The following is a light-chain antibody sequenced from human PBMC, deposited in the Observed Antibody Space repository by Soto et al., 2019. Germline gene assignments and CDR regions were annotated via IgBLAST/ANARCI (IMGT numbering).Light chain of an antibody. CDR1: SSNIGSNS. V-gene: IGLV1-44*01. CDR3: AAWDDSLNGREV. Sequence: QSALTQPPSASGTPGQSVTISCSGSSSNIGSNSVNWYQQLPGAAPKLLIYSNNQRPSGVPDRFSGSKSGTSASLAISGLQSEDEADYYCAAWDDSLNGREVFGTGTKVTVL. CDR2: SNN. J-gene: IGLJ1*01.